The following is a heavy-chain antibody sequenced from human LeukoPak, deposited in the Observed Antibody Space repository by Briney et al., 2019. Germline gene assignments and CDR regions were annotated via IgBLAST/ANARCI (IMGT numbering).Heavy chain of an antibody. D-gene: IGHD1-26*01. CDR3: ARVIVGATKDYYYYYYMDV. CDR1: GFTFDDYG. CDR2: INWNGGST. J-gene: IGHJ6*03. V-gene: IGHV3-20*04. Sequence: PGGSLRLXCAASGFTFDDYGMSWVRQAPGKGLEWVSGINWNGGSTGYADSVKGRFTISRDNAKNSLYLQMNSLRAEDTALYYCARVIVGATKDYYYYYYMDVWGKGTTVTVSS.